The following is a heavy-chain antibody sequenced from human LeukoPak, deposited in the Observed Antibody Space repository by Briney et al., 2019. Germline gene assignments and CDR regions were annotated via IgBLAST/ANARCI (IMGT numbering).Heavy chain of an antibody. D-gene: IGHD3-22*01. V-gene: IGHV3-33*06. CDR1: GFSFSSYG. J-gene: IGHJ4*02. CDR2: IWYDGSIK. Sequence: PGRSLRLSCAASGFSFSSYGMHWVRQAPGKGLEWVAVIWYDGSIKYYGDSVKGRFTISGDNSKNTLYLQMNSLSAEDTAVYYCAKSRGYYYEKSGPADYWGQGTLVTVSS. CDR3: AKSRGYYYEKSGPADY.